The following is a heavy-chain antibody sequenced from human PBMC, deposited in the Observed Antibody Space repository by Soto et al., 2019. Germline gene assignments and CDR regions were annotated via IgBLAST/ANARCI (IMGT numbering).Heavy chain of an antibody. CDR1: GYTFTNYD. J-gene: IGHJ1*01. CDR2: VNTNSGNT. CDR3: ARAPAAHCNSTMCYTSEYFLH. D-gene: IGHD2-2*02. V-gene: IGHV1-8*01. Sequence: QVQLVQSGAAVKKPGASVKVSCKASGYTFTNYDINWVRQATGQGLEWMGWVNTNSGNTGYAQKFQGRVTMTRNTAISIGYKELSSLRSEDTAVYYCARAPAAHCNSTMCYTSEYFLHWGQGTLVTVSS.